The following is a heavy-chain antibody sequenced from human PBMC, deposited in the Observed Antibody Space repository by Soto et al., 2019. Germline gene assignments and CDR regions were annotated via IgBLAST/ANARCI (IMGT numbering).Heavy chain of an antibody. J-gene: IGHJ5*02. CDR1: GYTFTSYD. CDR3: ARGFPRYSSGWDNWFDP. V-gene: IGHV1-8*01. D-gene: IGHD6-19*01. CDR2: MNPNSGNT. Sequence: ASVKVSCKASGYTFTSYDINWVRQATGQGLEWMGWMNPNSGNTGCAQKFQGRVTMTRNTSISTAYMELNSLRSEDTAVYYGARGFPRYSSGWDNWFDPWGQGTLVTVSS.